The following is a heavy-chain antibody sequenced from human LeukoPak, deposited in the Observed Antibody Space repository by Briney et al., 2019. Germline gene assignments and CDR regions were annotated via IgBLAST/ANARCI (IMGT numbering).Heavy chain of an antibody. CDR2: IYYSGST. D-gene: IGHD6-13*01. V-gene: IGHV4-59*01. CDR3: ARQLSRSSWYYFDH. CDR1: GGSISSYY. J-gene: IGHJ4*02. Sequence: PSETLSLTCTVSGGSISSYYWSWIRQPPGKGLEWIGYIYYSGSTNYNPSLKSRVTISVDTSKNQFSLKLSSVTAADTAVYYCARQLSRSSWYYFDHWGQGTLVTVSS.